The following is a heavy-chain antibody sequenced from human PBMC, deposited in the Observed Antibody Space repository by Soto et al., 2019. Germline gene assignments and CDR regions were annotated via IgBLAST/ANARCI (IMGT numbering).Heavy chain of an antibody. CDR3: VRDGTKTLRDWFDP. J-gene: IGHJ5*02. V-gene: IGHV4-4*07. CDR1: GASISGFY. Sequence: ASETLSLTCTVSGASISGFYWSWIRKSAGKGLEWIGRIYATGTTDYNPSLKSRVMMSVDTSKKQFSLKLRSVTAADTAVYYCVRDGTKTLRDWFDPWGQGISVTVSS. D-gene: IGHD1-1*01. CDR2: IYATGTT.